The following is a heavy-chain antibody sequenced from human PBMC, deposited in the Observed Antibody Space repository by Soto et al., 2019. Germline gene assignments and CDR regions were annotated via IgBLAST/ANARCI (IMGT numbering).Heavy chain of an antibody. J-gene: IGHJ4*02. Sequence: EVQLVESGGGLVQPGGSLRLSCEASGFTFSSHWMHWVRQAPGKGLVWVSRIYTDGSRADYADSVKGRFTISRDNAKNTVYLQVNSLGAEDTAVYHCARGAQNYYYFDYWGQGTLVTVSS. CDR1: GFTFSSHW. CDR2: IYTDGSRA. V-gene: IGHV3-74*01. CDR3: ARGAQNYYYFDY. D-gene: IGHD1-7*01.